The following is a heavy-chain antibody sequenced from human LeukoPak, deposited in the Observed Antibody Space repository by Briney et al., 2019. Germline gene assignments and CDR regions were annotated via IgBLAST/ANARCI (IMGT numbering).Heavy chain of an antibody. J-gene: IGHJ5*02. CDR1: GDTFTSYA. D-gene: IGHD4-17*01. V-gene: IGHV7-4-1*02. CDR3: ARGTGLRGNWFDP. CDR2: IKTNTGNP. Sequence: ASVKVSCKASGDTFTSYAMNWVRQAPGQGLEWMGWIKTNTGNPTYAQGFTGRSVFSLDTSVSTAYLQISSLKAEDTAVYYCARGTGLRGNWFDPWGQGTLVTVSS.